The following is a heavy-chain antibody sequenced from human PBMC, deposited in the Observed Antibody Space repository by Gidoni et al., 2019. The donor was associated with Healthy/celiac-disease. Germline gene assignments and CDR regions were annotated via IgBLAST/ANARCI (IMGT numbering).Heavy chain of an antibody. D-gene: IGHD6-13*01. V-gene: IGHV3-49*05. CDR1: GFTFGDYA. J-gene: IGHJ5*02. CDR2: IRSKAYGGTT. Sequence: EVQLVESGGGLVKLGRSMRLSCTASGFTFGDYAMSWFRQAPGKGLEWVGFIRSKAYGGTTEYAASVKGRFTISRDDSKSIAYLQMNSLKTEDTAVYYCTRAGYSSSWYLIGWFDPWGQGTLVTVSS. CDR3: TRAGYSSSWYLIGWFDP.